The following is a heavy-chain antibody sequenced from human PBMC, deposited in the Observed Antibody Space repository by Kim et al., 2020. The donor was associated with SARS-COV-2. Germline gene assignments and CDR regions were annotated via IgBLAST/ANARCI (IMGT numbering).Heavy chain of an antibody. CDR2: ISSSGSTI. CDR1: GFTFSSYE. J-gene: IGHJ4*02. CDR3: ATDVDTAMSRVDY. V-gene: IGHV3-48*03. D-gene: IGHD5-18*01. Sequence: GGSLRLSCAASGFTFSSYEMNWVRQAPGKGLEWVSYISSSGSTIYYADSVKGRFTISRDNAKNSLYLQMNSLRAEDTAVYYCATDVDTAMSRVDYWGQGTLVTVSS.